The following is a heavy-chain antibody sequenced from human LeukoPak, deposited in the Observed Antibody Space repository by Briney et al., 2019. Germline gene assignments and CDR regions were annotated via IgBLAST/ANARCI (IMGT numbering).Heavy chain of an antibody. Sequence: ASVKVSCKASGYTFTNYYIHWVRQSPGQGLEWMGIINPSGGSTEYAQKFQGRVTMTRDTSTSTVYMELSSLRSEDTAVYYCAKATWYGGNPSGAFDIWGQGTMGTVSS. CDR3: AKATWYGGNPSGAFDI. D-gene: IGHD4/OR15-4a*01. CDR2: INPSGGST. J-gene: IGHJ3*02. CDR1: GYTFTNYY. V-gene: IGHV1-46*01.